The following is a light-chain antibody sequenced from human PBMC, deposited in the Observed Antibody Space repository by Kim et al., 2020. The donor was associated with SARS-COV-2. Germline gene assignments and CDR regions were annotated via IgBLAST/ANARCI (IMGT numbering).Light chain of an antibody. J-gene: IGLJ2*01. CDR2: KDS. Sequence: SYELTQPPSVSVSPGQTARITCSGDALPKQYAYWYQQKSGQAPVLLIYKDSERPSGIPERFSGSSSGTTVTLTISGVQAEDEADYYCQSPDSSGTYVVFGGGTQLTVL. CDR3: QSPDSSGTYVV. CDR1: ALPKQY. V-gene: IGLV3-25*03.